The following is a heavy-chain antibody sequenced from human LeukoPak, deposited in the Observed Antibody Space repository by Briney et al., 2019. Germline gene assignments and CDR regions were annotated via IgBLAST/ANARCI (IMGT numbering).Heavy chain of an antibody. CDR1: GYTFTGYY. J-gene: IGHJ6*03. CDR3: ARGGDTIFGVVNLYYYYMDV. CDR2: INPNSGGT. Sequence: ASVKVSCKASGYTFTGYYMHWVRQAPGQGLEWMGWINPNSGGTNYAQKFQGRVTMTRDTSISTAYMELSRLRSDDTAVYYCARGGDTIFGVVNLYYYYMDVWGKGTTVTVSS. V-gene: IGHV1-2*02. D-gene: IGHD3-3*01.